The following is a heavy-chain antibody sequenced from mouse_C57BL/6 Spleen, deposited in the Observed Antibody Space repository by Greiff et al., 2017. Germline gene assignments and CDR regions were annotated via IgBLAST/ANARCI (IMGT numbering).Heavy chain of an antibody. CDR2: INPNNGGT. Sequence: VQLQQSGPELVKPGASVKMSCKASGYTFTDYNMHWVKQSHGKSLEWIGYINPNNGGTSYNQKFKGKATLTVNKSSSTAYMALRSLTSEDSAVYYCARYPSRGDYYGDYFDYWGQGTTLTVSS. J-gene: IGHJ2*01. CDR3: ARYPSRGDYYGDYFDY. D-gene: IGHD1-1*01. V-gene: IGHV1-22*01. CDR1: GYTFTDYN.